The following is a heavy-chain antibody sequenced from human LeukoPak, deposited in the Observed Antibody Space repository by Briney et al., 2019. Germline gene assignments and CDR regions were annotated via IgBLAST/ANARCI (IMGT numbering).Heavy chain of an antibody. Sequence: ASVKVSCKASGGTFSSYAISWVRQAPGQGLEWVGRIIPILGIANYAQKFQGRVTITADKSTSTAYMELSSLRSEDTAVYYCARGPYSSSWFSREGYYFDYWGQGTLVTVSS. V-gene: IGHV1-69*04. J-gene: IGHJ4*02. CDR1: GGTFSSYA. CDR2: IIPILGIA. D-gene: IGHD6-13*01. CDR3: ARGPYSSSWFSREGYYFDY.